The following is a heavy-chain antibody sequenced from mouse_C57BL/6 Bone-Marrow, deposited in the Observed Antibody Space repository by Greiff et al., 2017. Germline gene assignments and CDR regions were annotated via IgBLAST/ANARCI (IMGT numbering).Heavy chain of an antibody. V-gene: IGHV1-50*01. Sequence: AQLQQPGAELVKPGASVKLSCKASGYTFPSYWMQWVKQRPGQGLEWIGEIDPSDSYTNYNQKFKGKATLTVDTSSSPAYMQLSSLTSEDSAVYYCAREVFDYWGQGTTLTVSS. J-gene: IGHJ2*01. CDR2: IDPSDSYT. CDR1: GYTFPSYW. CDR3: AREVFDY.